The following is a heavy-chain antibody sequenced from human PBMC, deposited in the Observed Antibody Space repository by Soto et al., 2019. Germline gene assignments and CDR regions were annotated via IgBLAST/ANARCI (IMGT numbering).Heavy chain of an antibody. CDR3: ARDRMRLYCSSTSCSDYYYYGMDV. CDR1: GYTFTSYG. D-gene: IGHD2-2*01. CDR2: ISAYNGNT. V-gene: IGHV1-18*04. J-gene: IGHJ6*02. Sequence: QVQLVQSGAEVKKPGASVKVSCKASGYTFTSYGISWVRQAPGQGLEWMGWISAYNGNTNYAQKLQGRVTMTTDTSTSTAYMERRSLRSDDTAVYYCARDRMRLYCSSTSCSDYYYYGMDVWGQGTTVTVSS.